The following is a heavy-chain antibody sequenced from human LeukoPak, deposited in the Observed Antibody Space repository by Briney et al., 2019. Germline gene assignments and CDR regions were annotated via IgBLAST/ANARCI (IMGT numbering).Heavy chain of an antibody. CDR2: IGGSGSDT. D-gene: IGHD3/OR15-3a*01. Sequence: GGSLRLSRVVSGFTFSTYAMSWVRQAPGKGLEWVSGIGGSGSDTFYADSVRGRFTVSRDNSKNTLFLQIDSLRTEDTAVYYCVPLGGLGYYQYGMDVWGRGTTVTVSS. J-gene: IGHJ6*02. V-gene: IGHV3-23*01. CDR3: VPLGGLGYYQYGMDV. CDR1: GFTFSTYA.